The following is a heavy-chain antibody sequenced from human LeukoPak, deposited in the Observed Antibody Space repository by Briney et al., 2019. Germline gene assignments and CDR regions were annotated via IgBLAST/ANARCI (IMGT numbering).Heavy chain of an antibody. CDR2: ISAYNGNT. CDR1: GYTFTGYG. Sequence: ASVKVSCKASGYTFTGYGISWVRQAPGQGLEWMGWISAYNGNTNYAQKLQGRVTMTTDTSTSTAYMELRSLRSDDTAVYYCARGSSSWYQGPFDYWGQGTLVTVSS. D-gene: IGHD6-13*01. J-gene: IGHJ4*02. CDR3: ARGSSSWYQGPFDY. V-gene: IGHV1-18*01.